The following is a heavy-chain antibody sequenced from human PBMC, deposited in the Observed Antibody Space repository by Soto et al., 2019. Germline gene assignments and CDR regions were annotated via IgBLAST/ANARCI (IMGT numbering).Heavy chain of an antibody. J-gene: IGHJ5*02. Sequence: QVQLVQSGAEVKKPGASVKVSCKASGYTFTSDDINWVRQATGQGLEWMGWMNPYSGDTGYAQKFPGRVTMTRDTAISTAYMELSSLSSEDTAVYYCARGVAAAGTDWFDPWGQGTLVTVSS. CDR1: GYTFTSDD. CDR3: ARGVAAAGTDWFDP. D-gene: IGHD6-13*01. V-gene: IGHV1-8*01. CDR2: MNPYSGDT.